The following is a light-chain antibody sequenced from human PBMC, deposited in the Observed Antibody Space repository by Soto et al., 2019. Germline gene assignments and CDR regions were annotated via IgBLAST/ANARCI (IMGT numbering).Light chain of an antibody. CDR1: RAAYD. J-gene: IGLJ1*01. CDR3: AAWDDSLNGSYV. V-gene: IGLV1-44*01. Sequence: QSVLTQPPSVSGAPGQRVTISCTGSRAAYDLHWYQQVPGTAPKLLIYSNNQRPSGVPDRFSGSKSGTSASLAISGLQSEDEADYYCAAWDDSLNGSYVFGTGTKVTV. CDR2: SNN.